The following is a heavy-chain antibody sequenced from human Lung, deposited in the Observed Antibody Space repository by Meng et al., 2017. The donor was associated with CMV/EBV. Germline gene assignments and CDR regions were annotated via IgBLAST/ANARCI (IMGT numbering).Heavy chain of an antibody. CDR2: ISSSSSYI. V-gene: IGHV3-21*01. CDR3: ARDQSYYDFWSGSYLYYYYYYGMDV. CDR1: GFTFSSYS. J-gene: IGHJ6*02. D-gene: IGHD3-3*01. Sequence: GGSXRLXCAASGFTFSSYSMNWVRQAPGKGLEWVSSISSSSSYIYYADSVKGRFTISRDNAKNSLYLQMNSLRAEDTAVYYCARDQSYYDFWSGSYLYYYYYYGMDVWGQGXTVTVSS.